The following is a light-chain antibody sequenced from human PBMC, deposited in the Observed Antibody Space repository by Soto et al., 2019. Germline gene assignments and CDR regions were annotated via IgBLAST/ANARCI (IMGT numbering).Light chain of an antibody. Sequence: QSALTQPRSVSGSPGQSVTISCTGTSSDVGGQYYVSWYQHHPGKGPKLIIYDVNKRPSGVPDRFSGSKSGNTATLTISGLQAEDESDYYCSSYAGSYTSYVSGTGTKVTVL. CDR1: SSDVGGQYY. CDR3: SSYAGSYTSYV. CDR2: DVN. V-gene: IGLV2-11*01. J-gene: IGLJ1*01.